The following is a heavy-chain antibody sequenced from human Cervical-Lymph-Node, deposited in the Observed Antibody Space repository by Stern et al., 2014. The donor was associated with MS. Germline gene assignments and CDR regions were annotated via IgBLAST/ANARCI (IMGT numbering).Heavy chain of an antibody. V-gene: IGHV1-69*01. CDR3: ARDPASIVVVPAAMGNWFDP. Sequence: VQLVQSGAEVKKPGSSGKVSCKASGGTFSSYAISWVRQAPGQGLEWMGGIIPIFGPANYAQKFQGRVTITADESTSTAYMELSSLRSEDTAVYYCARDPASIVVVPAAMGNWFDPWGQGTLVTVSS. J-gene: IGHJ5*02. CDR1: GGTFSSYA. D-gene: IGHD2-2*01. CDR2: IIPIFGPA.